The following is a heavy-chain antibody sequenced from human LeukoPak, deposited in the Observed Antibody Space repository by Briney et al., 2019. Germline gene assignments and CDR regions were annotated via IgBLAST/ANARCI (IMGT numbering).Heavy chain of an antibody. J-gene: IGHJ4*02. Sequence: GESLKISCKGSGYSFTNYWIAWVRQMPGRGLERMGIIYPGDSDTRYSPSFQGQVTISGDRSINTAYLQWSSLKASDTAMYYCARGRYCTSTSCSHFDYWGQGTLVTVSS. V-gene: IGHV5-51*01. CDR1: GYSFTNYW. D-gene: IGHD2-2*01. CDR2: IYPGDSDT. CDR3: ARGRYCTSTSCSHFDY.